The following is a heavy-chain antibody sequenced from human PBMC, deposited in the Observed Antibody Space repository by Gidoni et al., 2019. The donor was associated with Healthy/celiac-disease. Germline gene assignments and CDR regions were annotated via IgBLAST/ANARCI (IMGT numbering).Heavy chain of an antibody. CDR1: GFTFSSYG. CDR3: AKDLIAGTTPTFDY. V-gene: IGHV3-30*18. Sequence: QVQLVASGGCVVQPGRSLRLPCAASGFTFSSYGMHWVRQAPGKGLEWVAVISYDGSNKYYADSVKGRFTISRDNSKNTLYLQMNSLRAEDTAVYYCAKDLIAGTTPTFDYWGQGTLVTVSS. J-gene: IGHJ4*02. D-gene: IGHD1-7*01. CDR2: ISYDGSNK.